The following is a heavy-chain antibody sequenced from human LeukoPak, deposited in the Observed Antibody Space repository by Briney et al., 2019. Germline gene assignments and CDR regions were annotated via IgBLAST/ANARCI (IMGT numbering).Heavy chain of an antibody. V-gene: IGHV4-30-4*01. CDR2: IYYSGST. CDR1: GGSISSGDYY. J-gene: IGHJ4*02. Sequence: PSETLSLTCTVSGGSISSGDYYWSWIRQPPGKGVEWIGYIYYSGSTYYKPSLKSRVTIPVVTSKNQFSLKLSSVTAADTAVYYCARDRGYSSSWYLDYWGQGTLVTVSS. D-gene: IGHD6-13*01. CDR3: ARDRGYSSSWYLDY.